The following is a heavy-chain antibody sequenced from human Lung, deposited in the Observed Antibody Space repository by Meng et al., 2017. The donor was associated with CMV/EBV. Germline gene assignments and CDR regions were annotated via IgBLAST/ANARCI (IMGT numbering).Heavy chain of an antibody. CDR3: ARVGDDIGSCTTTSCHNGYYFDY. J-gene: IGHJ4*02. D-gene: IGHD2-2*02. V-gene: IGHV3-53*01. CDR1: GFTVSSNY. Sequence: GGSLRLXXAASGFTVSSNYMSWVRQAPGKGLEWVSIIYSGGDTYYVDSVKGRFTISRDISTNTLSLQLNNLRAEDSAVYYCARVGDDIGSCTTTSCHNGYYFDYWGQGXLVTVSS. CDR2: IYSGGDT.